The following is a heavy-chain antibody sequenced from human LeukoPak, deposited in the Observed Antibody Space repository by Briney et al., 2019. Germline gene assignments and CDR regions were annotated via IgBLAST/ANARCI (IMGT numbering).Heavy chain of an antibody. V-gene: IGHV4-39*01. D-gene: IGHD6-13*01. CDR3: ARGIAAAGRDFDY. Sequence: SETLSLTCTGSGGSISSSSYYWGWIRQPPGKGMEWIGSIYYSGSTYYNPSLKSRVTISVDTSKNQFSLKLSSVTAADTAVYYCARGIAAAGRDFDYWGQGTLVTVTS. CDR1: GGSISSSSYY. CDR2: IYYSGST. J-gene: IGHJ4*02.